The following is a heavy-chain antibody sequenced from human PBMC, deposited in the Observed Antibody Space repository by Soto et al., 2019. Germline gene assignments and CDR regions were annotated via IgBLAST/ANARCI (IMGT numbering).Heavy chain of an antibody. CDR3: ARRILAVAVSPWFDP. D-gene: IGHD6-19*01. Sequence: QVTLKESGPVLVKPTETLTLRCTVSGLSITDSEMCVSWIRQPPGQPLEWLAHIDLSVEKSYRTFLKSRLAIFKDTSKSQIALTMTNMDPADTATYYCARRILAVAVSPWFDPWGQGIPFTVSS. V-gene: IGHV2-26*01. CDR1: GLSITDSEMC. CDR2: IDLSVEK. J-gene: IGHJ5*02.